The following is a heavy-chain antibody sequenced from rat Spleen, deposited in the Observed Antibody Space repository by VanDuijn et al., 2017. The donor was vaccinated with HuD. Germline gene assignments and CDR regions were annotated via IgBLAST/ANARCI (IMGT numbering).Heavy chain of an antibody. Sequence: EVKLLESGGGLVQPGGSLRLSCAASGFTFADFYMSWIRQSPTKGLEWVATINHDGSNTYYRDSVKGRVTISRDNAKRTLYLQKDSLRSEDTATYFCASQLDPWGKGVMVTVSS. J-gene: IGHJ2*01. V-gene: IGHV5-29*01. CDR1: GFTFADFY. CDR3: ASQLDP. CDR2: INHDGSNT.